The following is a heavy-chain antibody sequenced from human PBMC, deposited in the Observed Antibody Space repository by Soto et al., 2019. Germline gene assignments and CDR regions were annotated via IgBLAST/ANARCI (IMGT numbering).Heavy chain of an antibody. D-gene: IGHD7-27*01. CDR3: ARGPSGDKVHY. J-gene: IGHJ4*02. V-gene: IGHV4-30-4*01. CDR2: IFDSGTT. Sequence: SETLSLTCTVSGGSISSGDYYWSWIRQPPGEGLEWIGHIFDSGTTYTNPSLRSQVAISLDTSKNHFSLTLSSVTAADTAVYYCARGPSGDKVHYWGQGALVTVSS. CDR1: GGSISSGDYY.